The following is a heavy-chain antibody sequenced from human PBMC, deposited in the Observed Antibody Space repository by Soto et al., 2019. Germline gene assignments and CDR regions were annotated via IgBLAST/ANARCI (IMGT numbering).Heavy chain of an antibody. CDR3: ARGSRSGGLIYWFDP. J-gene: IGHJ5*02. V-gene: IGHV4-34*01. CDR1: GGSFSGYY. Sequence: SETLSLTCAVYGGSFSGYYWSWIRQPPGKGLEWIGEINHSGSTNYNPSLKSRVTISVDTSKNQFSLKLSSVAAAETAVYYCARGSRSGGLIYWFDPWGQGTLVTVSS. D-gene: IGHD2-15*01. CDR2: INHSGST.